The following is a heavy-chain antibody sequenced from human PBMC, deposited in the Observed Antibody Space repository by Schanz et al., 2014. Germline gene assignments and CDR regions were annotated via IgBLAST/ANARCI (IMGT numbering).Heavy chain of an antibody. CDR3: ARGRAVAGTGYFDY. CDR1: GFIFSSYA. D-gene: IGHD6-19*01. CDR2: INSNGGST. Sequence: VQLEQSGGGLVQPGGSLRLSCKASGFIFSSYAMHWVRQAPGKGLEYVSTINSNGGSTYYANSVKGRFSISRDNSKNTLYLQMGSLRAEDMAVYYCARGRAVAGTGYFDYWGQGTLVTVSS. V-gene: IGHV3-64*01. J-gene: IGHJ4*02.